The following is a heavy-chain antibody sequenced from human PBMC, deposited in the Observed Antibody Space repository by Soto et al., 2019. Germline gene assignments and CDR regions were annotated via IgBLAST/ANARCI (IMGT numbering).Heavy chain of an antibody. CDR2: IFPLTDIP. J-gene: IGHJ4*02. D-gene: IGHD2-8*01. Sequence: QVQLVQSGTEVKKPGSSVKVSCKASGGTFRNYPINWVRQAPGQGLEWMGSIFPLTDIPDYAQNFQARLTISADKYTSTAYMELSSLTSGDTAMYFCARGPLGVLNYFESWGQGTLVTVSS. CDR3: ARGPLGVLNYFES. CDR1: GGTFRNYP. V-gene: IGHV1-69*02.